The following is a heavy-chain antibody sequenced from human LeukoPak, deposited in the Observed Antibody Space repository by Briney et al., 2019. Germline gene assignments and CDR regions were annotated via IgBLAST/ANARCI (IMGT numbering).Heavy chain of an antibody. CDR2: INSDGSST. V-gene: IGHV3-74*01. CDR1: GFTFSSYW. D-gene: IGHD2-2*01. Sequence: PGGSLRLSCAASGFTFSSYWMHWVRQAPGKGLVRVSRINSDGSSTSYADSVKGRFTISRDNAKNTLYLQMNSLRAEDTAVYYCAREPPVTSCYDYWGQGTLVTVSS. CDR3: AREPPVTSCYDY. J-gene: IGHJ4*02.